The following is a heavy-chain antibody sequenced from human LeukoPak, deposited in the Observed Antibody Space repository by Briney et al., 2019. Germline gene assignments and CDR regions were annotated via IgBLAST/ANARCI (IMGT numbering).Heavy chain of an antibody. V-gene: IGHV3-21*01. J-gene: IGHJ4*02. D-gene: IGHD5-12*01. CDR2: ISSSSSYI. CDR1: GFTLSSYS. Sequence: GGSLRLSCAASGFTLSSYSMNWVRQAPGKGLEWVSSISSSSSYIYYADSVKGRFTISRDNAKNSLYLQMNSLRAEDTAVYYCARGAAGYSGYDLVTYYFDYWGQGTLVTVSS. CDR3: ARGAAGYSGYDLVTYYFDY.